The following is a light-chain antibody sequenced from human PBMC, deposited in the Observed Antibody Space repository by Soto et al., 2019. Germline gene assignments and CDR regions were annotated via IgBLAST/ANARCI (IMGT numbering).Light chain of an antibody. CDR1: QSISSY. J-gene: IGKJ2*01. CDR2: AAS. Sequence: IQMTQYPSSLSASVVDRVTITCRASQSISSYLNWYQQKPGKAPKLLIYAASSLQSGVPSRFSGSGSGTDFTLTISSLQPEDFATYYCQQSYSTPYTFGQGTKLEIK. CDR3: QQSYSTPYT. V-gene: IGKV1-39*01.